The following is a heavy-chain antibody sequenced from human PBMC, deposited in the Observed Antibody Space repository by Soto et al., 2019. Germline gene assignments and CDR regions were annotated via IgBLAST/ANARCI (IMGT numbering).Heavy chain of an antibody. CDR3: AREERIYDILTGYYLGPHYYYGMDV. CDR1: GYTFTSYG. V-gene: IGHV1-18*01. D-gene: IGHD3-9*01. CDR2: ISAYNGNT. J-gene: IGHJ6*02. Sequence: GASVKVSCKASGYTFTSYGISWVRQAPGQGLEWMGWISAYNGNTNYAQKLQGRVTMTTDTSTSTAYMELRSLRSDDTAVYYCAREERIYDILTGYYLGPHYYYGMDVWGQGTTVTVSS.